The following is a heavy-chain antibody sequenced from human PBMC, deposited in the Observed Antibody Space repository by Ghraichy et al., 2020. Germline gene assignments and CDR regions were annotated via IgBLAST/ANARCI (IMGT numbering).Heavy chain of an antibody. Sequence: GGSLRLSCAASGFTFSSYGMHWVRQAPGKGLEWVAVIWYDGSNKYYADSVKGRFTISRDNSKNTLYLQMNSLRAEDTAVYYCARGHPFFLEIQPPRDWGQGTLVTVSS. J-gene: IGHJ4*02. V-gene: IGHV3-33*01. D-gene: IGHD5-18*01. CDR2: IWYDGSNK. CDR1: GFTFSSYG. CDR3: ARGHPFFLEIQPPRD.